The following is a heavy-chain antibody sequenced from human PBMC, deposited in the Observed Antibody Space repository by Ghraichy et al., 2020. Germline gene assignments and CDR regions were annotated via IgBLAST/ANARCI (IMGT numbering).Heavy chain of an antibody. J-gene: IGHJ3*02. D-gene: IGHD2-15*01. Sequence: ASLKVSCKASGYTFSSYGISWVRQAPGQGLEWMGWISAYNGNINYAQKLQGRVAMTTDTSTNTASMELRSLKSDDTALYFCARVVGYPGAFDIWGQGTMVTVSS. CDR2: ISAYNGNI. CDR1: GYTFSSYG. V-gene: IGHV1-18*04. CDR3: ARVVGYPGAFDI.